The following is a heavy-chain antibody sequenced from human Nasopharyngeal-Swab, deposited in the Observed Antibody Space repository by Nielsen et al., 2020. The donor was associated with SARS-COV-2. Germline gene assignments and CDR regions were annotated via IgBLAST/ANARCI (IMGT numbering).Heavy chain of an antibody. Sequence: SETLSLTCTVSSDSISPYFWNWIRQPPGMGLEWIGYISHGGSTNYTPSLKSRVTISIDTSKKQLSLKLRSVTAADTAVYYCARIDGWGAMDVWGQGTTVTVSS. CDR3: ARIDGWGAMDV. J-gene: IGHJ6*02. CDR2: ISHGGST. V-gene: IGHV4-59*13. D-gene: IGHD3-10*01. CDR1: SDSISPYF.